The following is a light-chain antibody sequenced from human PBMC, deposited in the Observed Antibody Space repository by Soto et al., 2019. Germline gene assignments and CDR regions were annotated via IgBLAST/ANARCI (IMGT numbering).Light chain of an antibody. CDR1: QSITSSF. V-gene: IGKV3-20*01. J-gene: IGKJ1*01. CDR2: GAS. Sequence: EIVLTQSPGILSLSPGERASLSCGASQSITSSFLAWYQQKPGQAPRLLIYGASSRATGIPDRFSGTGSGTDFTLTIYRLEPEDFAVYYCQQYDSSPWTFGQGTKV. CDR3: QQYDSSPWT.